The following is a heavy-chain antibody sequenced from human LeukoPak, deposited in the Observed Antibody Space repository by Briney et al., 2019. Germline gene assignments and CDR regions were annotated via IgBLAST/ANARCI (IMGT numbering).Heavy chain of an antibody. CDR2: ITPSSSYT. Sequence: GESLRLSCAASGFTFSDYYLSWIRQAPGKGLEWVSYITPSSSYTYYADSVKGRFTISRDNAKNSLYLQMNSLGAEDTAVYYCARGHFGLDVWGQGTTVTVSS. V-gene: IGHV3-11*05. CDR3: ARGHFGLDV. CDR1: GFTFSDYY. J-gene: IGHJ6*02.